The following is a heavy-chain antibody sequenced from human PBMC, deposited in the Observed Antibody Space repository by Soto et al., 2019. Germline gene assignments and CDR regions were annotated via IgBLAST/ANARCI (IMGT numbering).Heavy chain of an antibody. J-gene: IGHJ6*02. Sequence: EVQLLESGGGLVQPGGSLRLACAASGFTFTIYAMSWVRQAPGKGLEWVSGISGSGGNTYYADSVKGRFTISRDNSKNPMYLRMNSVRAEDTAVYYCANNWDCSGGTCYSYYSYDVDFWGQGTTVSVSS. CDR1: GFTFTIYA. D-gene: IGHD2-15*01. CDR2: ISGSGGNT. V-gene: IGHV3-23*01. CDR3: ANNWDCSGGTCYSYYSYDVDF.